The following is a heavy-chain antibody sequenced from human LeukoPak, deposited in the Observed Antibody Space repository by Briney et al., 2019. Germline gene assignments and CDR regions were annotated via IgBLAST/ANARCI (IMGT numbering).Heavy chain of an antibody. D-gene: IGHD1-1*01. CDR3: ARETGTLWFDP. Sequence: ASVKVSCKASGYTFTSYGISWVRQAPGQGLEWMGWISAYAQKFQGRVTMTTDTSTSTAYMELRSLRSDDTAVYYCARETGTLWFDPWGQGTLVTVSS. J-gene: IGHJ5*02. CDR1: GYTFTSYG. V-gene: IGHV1-18*01. CDR2: ISAY.